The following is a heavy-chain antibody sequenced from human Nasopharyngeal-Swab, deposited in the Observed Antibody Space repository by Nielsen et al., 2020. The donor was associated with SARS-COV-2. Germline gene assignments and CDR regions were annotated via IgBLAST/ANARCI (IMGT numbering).Heavy chain of an antibody. CDR2: INHSGST. CDR3: ARREDTIFGVVTHFDY. CDR1: GGSFSGYY. D-gene: IGHD3-3*01. Sequence: SETLSLTCAVYGGSFSGYYWSWIRQPPGKGLEWIGEINHSGSTNYNPSLKSRVTISVDTSKNQFSLKQSSVTAADTAVYYCARREDTIFGVVTHFDYWGQGTTVTVSS. J-gene: IGHJ4*03. V-gene: IGHV4-34*01.